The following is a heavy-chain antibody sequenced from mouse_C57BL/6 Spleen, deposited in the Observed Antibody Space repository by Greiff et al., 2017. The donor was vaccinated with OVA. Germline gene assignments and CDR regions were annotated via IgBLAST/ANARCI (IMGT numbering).Heavy chain of an antibody. V-gene: IGHV1-52*01. CDR2: IDPSDSET. Sequence: VQLQQSGAELVRPGSSVTLSCTASGYTFTSYWMHWVKQTPIHGLEWIGNIDPSDSETHYNQKFKDKATLTVDKSSSTVYMQLSSLTSEDSAVYYCARRYYYGSSYGGYFDVWGTGTTVTVSS. D-gene: IGHD1-1*01. CDR3: ARRYYYGSSYGGYFDV. J-gene: IGHJ1*03. CDR1: GYTFTSYW.